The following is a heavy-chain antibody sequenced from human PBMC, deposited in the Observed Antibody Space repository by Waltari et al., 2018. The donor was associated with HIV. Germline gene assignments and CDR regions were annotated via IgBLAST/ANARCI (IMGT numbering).Heavy chain of an antibody. J-gene: IGHJ2*01. CDR2: ISWNSGNV. D-gene: IGHD6-19*01. Sequence: EVQLVESGGGLVQPGRSLRLSCAASGFTFDDYAMHWVRRAPGKGLEGVSGISWNSGNVGYADSVKGRFTISRDNAKNSLYLQMNCLRVEDTALYYCVRRGWLGRVWYFDLWGRGTLVTVS. CDR3: VRRGWLGRVWYFDL. CDR1: GFTFDDYA. V-gene: IGHV3-9*01.